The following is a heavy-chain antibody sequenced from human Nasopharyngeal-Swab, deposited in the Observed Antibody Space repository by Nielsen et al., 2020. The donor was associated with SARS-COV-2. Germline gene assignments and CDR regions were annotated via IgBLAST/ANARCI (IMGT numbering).Heavy chain of an antibody. D-gene: IGHD4-17*01. CDR1: GGSFSGYY. Sequence: SETLSLTCAVYGGSFSGYYWSWIRQPPGKGLEWIGSIYYSGSTYYNPSLKSRVTISVDTSKNQFSLKLSSVTAADTAVYYCARARTEYGDYADYFDYWGQGTLVTVSS. V-gene: IGHV4-34*01. J-gene: IGHJ4*02. CDR3: ARARTEYGDYADYFDY. CDR2: IYYSGST.